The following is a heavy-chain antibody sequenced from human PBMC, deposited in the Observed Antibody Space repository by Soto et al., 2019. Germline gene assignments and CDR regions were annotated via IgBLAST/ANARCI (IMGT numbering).Heavy chain of an antibody. V-gene: IGHV1-58*01. CDR1: GFTFTSSA. J-gene: IGHJ4*02. CDR2: IVVGSGNT. CDR3: AASGAVAGNYFDY. Sequence: SVKVSCKASGFTFTSSAVQWVRQARGQRLEWIGWIVVGSGNTNYAQKFQERVTITRDMSTSTAYMELSSLRSEETAVYYCAASGAVAGNYFDYWGQGTLVTVSS. D-gene: IGHD6-19*01.